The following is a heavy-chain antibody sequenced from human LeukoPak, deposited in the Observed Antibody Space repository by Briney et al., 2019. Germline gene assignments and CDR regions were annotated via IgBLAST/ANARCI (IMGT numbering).Heavy chain of an antibody. J-gene: IGHJ4*02. CDR2: ISSSSSYI. V-gene: IGHV3-21*01. CDR1: EFTFSTHD. Sequence: GGSLRLSCAASEFTFSTHDVNWVRQAPGKGLEWVSSISSSSSYIYYADSVKGRFTISRDNAKNSLYLQMNSLRAEDTAVYYCARGESSSYGYWGQGTLVTVSS. D-gene: IGHD6-6*01. CDR3: ARGESSSYGY.